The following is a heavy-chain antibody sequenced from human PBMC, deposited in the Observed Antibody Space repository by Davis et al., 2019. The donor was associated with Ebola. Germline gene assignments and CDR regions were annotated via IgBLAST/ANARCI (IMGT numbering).Heavy chain of an antibody. CDR2: IYYSGIT. V-gene: IGHV4-39*01. D-gene: IGHD7-27*01. CDR3: AGFNWVVDY. CDR1: GGSIISSSSY. Sequence: SETLSLTCTVSGGSIISSSSYWGWIRQPPRKGLEWIGSIYYSGITYYNPSLKSRVTISVDTSKNQFSLKLRSVTAADTAVYYCAGFNWVVDYWGQGTLVTVSS. J-gene: IGHJ4*02.